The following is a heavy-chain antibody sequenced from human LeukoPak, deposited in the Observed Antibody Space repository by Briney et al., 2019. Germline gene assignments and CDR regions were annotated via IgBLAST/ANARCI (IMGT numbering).Heavy chain of an antibody. CDR3: ARGISGSSRYYYYYYYMDV. CDR1: GFTFTSSA. D-gene: IGHD3-10*01. J-gene: IGHJ6*03. CDR2: IVVGSGNT. V-gene: IGHV1-58*02. Sequence: GASVKVSCKASGFTFTSSAMQWVRQARGQRLEWIGWIVVGSGNTNYAQKFQGRVTMTRNTSISTAYMELSSLRSEDTAVYYCARGISGSSRYYYYYYYMDVWGKGTTVTISS.